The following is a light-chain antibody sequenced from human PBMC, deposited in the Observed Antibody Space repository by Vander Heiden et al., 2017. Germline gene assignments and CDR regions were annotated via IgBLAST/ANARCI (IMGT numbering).Light chain of an antibody. V-gene: IGKV3-11*01. J-gene: IGKJ1*01. CDR2: DAS. CDR3: QQRSNWLWT. Sequence: EIVLTHSPATLSLSPGERATLSCRASQSVSSYLAWYQQHPGQAPRLLIYDASNRATGIPARFSGSGSGTDFTLTISSLEPEDFAVYYCQQRSNWLWTFGQGTKVEIK. CDR1: QSVSSY.